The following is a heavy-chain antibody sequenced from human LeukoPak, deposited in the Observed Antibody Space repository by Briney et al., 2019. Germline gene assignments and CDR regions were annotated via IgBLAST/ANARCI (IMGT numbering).Heavy chain of an antibody. CDR1: GFTFSNAW. V-gene: IGHV3-33*08. J-gene: IGHJ3*02. Sequence: GGSLRLSCAASGFTFSNAWMSWVRQAPGKGLEWVAVIWYDGSNKYYADSVKGRFTISRDNSKNTLYLQMNSLRAEDTAVYYCARDRQQLAHDAFDIWGQGTMVTVSS. D-gene: IGHD6-13*01. CDR2: IWYDGSNK. CDR3: ARDRQQLAHDAFDI.